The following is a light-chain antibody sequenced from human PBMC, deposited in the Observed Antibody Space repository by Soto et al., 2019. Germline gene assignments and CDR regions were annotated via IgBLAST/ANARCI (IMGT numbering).Light chain of an antibody. CDR1: QGIGTA. CDR2: DAS. J-gene: IGKJ4*01. V-gene: IGKV1D-13*01. Sequence: AIQLTQSPTSLSASVGDRISIACRASQGIGTALAWYHQKSGQPPKLLIYDASNLESGVPSRFSGSGSGTDFTLTISSLQPEDFATYYCQQFKNYPLTFGGVTRVEI. CDR3: QQFKNYPLT.